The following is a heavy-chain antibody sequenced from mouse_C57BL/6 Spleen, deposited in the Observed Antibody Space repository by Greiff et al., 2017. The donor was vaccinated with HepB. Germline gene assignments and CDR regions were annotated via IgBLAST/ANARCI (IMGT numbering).Heavy chain of an antibody. J-gene: IGHJ1*03. Sequence: VKLVESGPGLVAPSQSLSITCTVSGFSLTSYAISWVRQPPGKGLEWLGVIWTGGGTNYNSALKSRLSISKDNSKSQVFLKMNSLQTDDTARYYCAREYYGSSYGYFDVWGTGTTVTVSS. D-gene: IGHD1-1*01. CDR3: AREYYGSSYGYFDV. CDR1: GFSLTSYA. V-gene: IGHV2-9-1*01. CDR2: IWTGGGT.